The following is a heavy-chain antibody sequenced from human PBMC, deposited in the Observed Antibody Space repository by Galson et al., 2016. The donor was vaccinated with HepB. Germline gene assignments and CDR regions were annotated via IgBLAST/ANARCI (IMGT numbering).Heavy chain of an antibody. CDR1: GFDFEDFA. J-gene: IGHJ6*02. CDR2: ISGDGDTT. D-gene: IGHD3-10*01. Sequence: SLRLSCAASGFDFEDFAMHWVRQAPGKGLEWVSLISGDGDTTFDADSVKGRFTISRDNSKKSLSLQMTGLTDEDTAVYYCAKDVGSGSHYNVRNPHYWYGMDVWGRGTAVTVSS. CDR3: AKDVGSGSHYNVRNPHYWYGMDV. V-gene: IGHV3-43*02.